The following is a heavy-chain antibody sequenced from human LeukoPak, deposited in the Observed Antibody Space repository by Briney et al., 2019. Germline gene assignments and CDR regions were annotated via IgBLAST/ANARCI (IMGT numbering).Heavy chain of an antibody. CDR1: GFTFSSYS. V-gene: IGHV3-21*01. Sequence: GGSLRLSCAASGFTFSSYSMNWVRQAPGKGLEWVSSISSSSSYIYYADSVKGRFTISRDNAKNSLYLQMNSLGAEDTAVYYCARESRSLIDYWGQGTLVTVSS. J-gene: IGHJ4*02. CDR2: ISSSSSYI. D-gene: IGHD3-9*01. CDR3: ARESRSLIDY.